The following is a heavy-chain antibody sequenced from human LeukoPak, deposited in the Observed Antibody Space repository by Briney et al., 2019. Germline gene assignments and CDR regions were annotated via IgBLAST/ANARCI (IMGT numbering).Heavy chain of an antibody. Sequence: SETLSLTCTVSGGSISSYYWTWLRQPPGKGLEWIGYIYYSGRTNYNPSLKSRVTISVDTSKNEFSLKLSSVTAADTAVYYCAGGPIGYCSSASCRFDYWGQGTLVTVSS. CDR2: IYYSGRT. J-gene: IGHJ4*02. V-gene: IGHV4-59*08. CDR3: AGGPIGYCSSASCRFDY. CDR1: GGSISSYY. D-gene: IGHD2-2*03.